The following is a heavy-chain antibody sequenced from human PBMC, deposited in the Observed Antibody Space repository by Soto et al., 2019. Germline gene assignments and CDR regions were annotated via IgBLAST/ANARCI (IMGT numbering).Heavy chain of an antibody. Sequence: GGSMRLSCAASGFTFGDYSMNWVRQAPGKGLEWVSLISYSSSYIYYGDSLKGRFTISRDNAKNSLYLQMNSLRAEDTAVYYCARGGGREMVRVYYFDYRGQGTLVTVSS. CDR3: ARGGGREMVRVYYFDY. CDR1: GFTFGDYS. CDR2: ISYSSSYI. D-gene: IGHD3-10*01. J-gene: IGHJ4*02. V-gene: IGHV3-21*01.